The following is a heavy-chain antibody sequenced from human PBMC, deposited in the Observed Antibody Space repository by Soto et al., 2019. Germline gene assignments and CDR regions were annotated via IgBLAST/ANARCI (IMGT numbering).Heavy chain of an antibody. V-gene: IGHV1-18*01. CDR2: ISAYNGNT. J-gene: IGHJ3*02. CDR3: ARSLWVFSGWGSSGWYDAFDI. Sequence: ASLKVSCKASGYTFTSYGISWVRQAHGQGLEWMGWISAYNGNTNYAQKLQGRVTMTTDTSTSTAYMELRSLRSDDTAVYYCARSLWVFSGWGSSGWYDAFDIWGQGTMVNVSS. D-gene: IGHD6-19*01. CDR1: GYTFTSYG.